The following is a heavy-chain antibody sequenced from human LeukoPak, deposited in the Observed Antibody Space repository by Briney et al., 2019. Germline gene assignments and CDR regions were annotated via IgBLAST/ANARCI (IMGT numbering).Heavy chain of an antibody. Sequence: ASVKVSCKASGYTFTGYYMHWVRQAPGQGFEWMGWINPNSGDTNYAQKFQGGVTMTRDTSISTAHMELSRLRSDDTAVYYCARANPLYCSSTTCLFDYWGQGTLVTVS. CDR2: INPNSGDT. J-gene: IGHJ4*02. CDR3: ARANPLYCSSTTCLFDY. D-gene: IGHD2-2*01. V-gene: IGHV1-2*02. CDR1: GYTFTGYY.